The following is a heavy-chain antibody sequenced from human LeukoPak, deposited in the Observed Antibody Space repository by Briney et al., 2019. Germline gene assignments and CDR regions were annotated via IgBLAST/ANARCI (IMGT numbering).Heavy chain of an antibody. D-gene: IGHD4-23*01. V-gene: IGHV3-21*04. CDR2: ISHSSGYI. CDR1: GFTFSSYG. Sequence: GGSLRLSCAASGFTFSSYGMNWVRQAPGKGLEWVSSISHSSGYIYYADSVRGRFTISRDNAKNSLYLQMNSLRAEDTAFYYCARKVSTVGGQLNYWGQGTLVTVSS. J-gene: IGHJ4*02. CDR3: ARKVSTVGGQLNY.